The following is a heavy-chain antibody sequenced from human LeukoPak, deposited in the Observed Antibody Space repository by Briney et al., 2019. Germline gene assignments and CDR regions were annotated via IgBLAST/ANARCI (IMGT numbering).Heavy chain of an antibody. D-gene: IGHD4-23*01. V-gene: IGHV5-51*01. CDR1: GFRFTSYW. Sequence: GEPLKISCKGSGFRFTSYWVGWVRQMPGKGLEWMGIIYPGDSDTRYSPFFQGQVTISADKSISTAYLQWSSLKASDTAMYYCARTMFGGDSDAFDIWGQGTMVTVSS. J-gene: IGHJ3*02. CDR2: IYPGDSDT. CDR3: ARTMFGGDSDAFDI.